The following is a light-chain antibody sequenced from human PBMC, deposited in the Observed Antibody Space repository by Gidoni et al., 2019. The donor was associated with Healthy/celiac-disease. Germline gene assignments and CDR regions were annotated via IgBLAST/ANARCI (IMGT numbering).Light chain of an antibody. CDR1: SSDVGGYNY. J-gene: IGLJ3*02. V-gene: IGLV2-14*01. CDR3: SSYTSSSRV. Sequence: QAALTQPDSVSGSPGQSITISCTGTSSDVGGYNYVSWYQQHPGKDPKLMIYEVSNRPSGVSNRFSGSKSGNTASLTISGLQAEDEADYYCSSYTSSSRVFGGGTKLTVL. CDR2: EVS.